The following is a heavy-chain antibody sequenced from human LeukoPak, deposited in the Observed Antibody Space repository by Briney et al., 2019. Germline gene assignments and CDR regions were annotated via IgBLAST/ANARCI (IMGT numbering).Heavy chain of an antibody. CDR1: GGXTSSHF. D-gene: IGHD6-19*01. CDR2: IYTGGTT. J-gene: IGHJ4*02. CDR3: TKATKWLAFDD. V-gene: IGHV4-59*11. Sequence: SETLSLTCTVSGGXTSSHFCSWIRQPPGKGLEWIGNIYTGGTTNYNPSLKSGVTISIDTSKNQLSLHLASVTAADTAVYYCTKATKWLAFDDWGRGTLVTVSS.